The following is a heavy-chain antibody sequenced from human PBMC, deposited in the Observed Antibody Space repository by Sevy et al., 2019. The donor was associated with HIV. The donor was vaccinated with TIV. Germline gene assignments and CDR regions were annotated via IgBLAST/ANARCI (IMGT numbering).Heavy chain of an antibody. D-gene: IGHD3-22*01. CDR2: ISYDGSNK. Sequence: GGSLRLSCAASGFTFSSYGMHWVRQAPGKGLGWVAVISYDGSNKYYADSVKGRFTISRDNSKNTLYLQMNSLRAEDTAVYYCAKDRRSRDNYYDSSGYYPSYWGQGTLVTVSS. V-gene: IGHV3-30*18. CDR1: GFTFSSYG. J-gene: IGHJ4*02. CDR3: AKDRRSRDNYYDSSGYYPSY.